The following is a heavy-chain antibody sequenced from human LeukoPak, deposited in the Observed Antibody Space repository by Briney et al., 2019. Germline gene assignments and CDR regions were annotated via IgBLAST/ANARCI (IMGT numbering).Heavy chain of an antibody. CDR1: GFTFSNYG. Sequence: PGRSLRLSCAASGFTFSNYGMHWVRQAPGKGLEWVADIWHDGRTKDYGDSVKGRFTISRDNSKNTVYLQMNSLRAEDTAVYYYARDPNSYGPGTMKVGFDNWGQGTLVTVSS. J-gene: IGHJ4*02. CDR2: IWHDGRTK. D-gene: IGHD3-10*01. V-gene: IGHV3-33*01. CDR3: ARDPNSYGPGTMKVGFDN.